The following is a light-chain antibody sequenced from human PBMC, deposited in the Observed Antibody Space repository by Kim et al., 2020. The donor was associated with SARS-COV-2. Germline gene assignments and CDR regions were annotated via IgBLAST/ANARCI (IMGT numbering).Light chain of an antibody. CDR2: GAS. V-gene: IGKV3D-15*03. CDR3: QQYHTWPLT. J-gene: IGKJ4*01. CDR1: QSVTTN. Sequence: EIVMTQSPATLSVSPGEGATLSCRASQSVTTNLAWYQQKPGQTPRLLIYGASIRATGFPARFSGTGSGTEFTLTISVLQSEDSAVYYCQQYHTWPLTFGGGTKLEI.